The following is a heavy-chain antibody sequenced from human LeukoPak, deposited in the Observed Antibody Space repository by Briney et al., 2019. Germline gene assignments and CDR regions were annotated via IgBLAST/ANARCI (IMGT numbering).Heavy chain of an antibody. CDR1: GYSISSGYY. CDR3: ARVKDCSGGSCANAFDI. J-gene: IGHJ3*02. Sequence: SETLSLTCTVSGYSISSGYYWGWIRQPPGKGLEWIGSIYHSGSTYYNPSLKSRVTISVDTSRNQFSLKLSSVTAADTAVYYCARVKDCSGGSCANAFDIWGQGTMVTVSS. CDR2: IYHSGST. V-gene: IGHV4-38-2*02. D-gene: IGHD2-15*01.